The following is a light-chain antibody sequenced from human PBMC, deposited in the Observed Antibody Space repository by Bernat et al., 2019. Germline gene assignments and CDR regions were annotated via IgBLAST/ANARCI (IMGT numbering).Light chain of an antibody. J-gene: IGLJ1*01. CDR3: SSYACSNNYV. Sequence: QSALTQPPSASGSPGQSVTISCTGTSSDVGGYNYVSWYQQHPDKAPKLIISEVSKRPSGVPDRFSGSKSGNTASLTVSGLQAEDEADYYCSSYACSNNYVVGTGTKVTVL. CDR2: EVS. CDR1: SSDVGGYNY. V-gene: IGLV2-8*01.